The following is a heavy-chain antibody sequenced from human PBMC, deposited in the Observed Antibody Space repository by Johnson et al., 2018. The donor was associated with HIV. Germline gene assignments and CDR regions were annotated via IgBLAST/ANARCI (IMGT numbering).Heavy chain of an antibody. CDR3: AKSGSYYDSSAYHDAFDI. CDR2: ICGSGGST. Sequence: MQLVESGGGLVQPGGSLRLSCAASGFTVRSNYMRWVRQPPGKGLEWVSSICGSGGSTYYADSVTSRFTSCRDNSKNTLYLQMNRLRPEDTAVYYCAKSGSYYDSSAYHDAFDIWGQGTMVTVSS. D-gene: IGHD3-22*01. CDR1: GFTVRSNY. V-gene: IGHV3-66*02. J-gene: IGHJ3*02.